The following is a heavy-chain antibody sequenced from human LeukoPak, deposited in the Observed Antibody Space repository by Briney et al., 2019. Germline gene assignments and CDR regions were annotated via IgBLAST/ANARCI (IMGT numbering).Heavy chain of an antibody. D-gene: IGHD2-8*01. CDR3: ARGYCTNGVCYGHAFDI. CDR1: VLPSIGPG. CDR2: FISDGSSI. J-gene: IGHJ3*02. V-gene: IGHV3-74*01. Sequence: GGPLSPSVPPLVLPSIGPGLNGFGQPPGKGLWWFSRFISDGSSISYADSVKGRFTISRDNAKNTLYLQMNSLRAEDTAVYYCARGYCTNGVCYGHAFDIWGQGTMVTVSS.